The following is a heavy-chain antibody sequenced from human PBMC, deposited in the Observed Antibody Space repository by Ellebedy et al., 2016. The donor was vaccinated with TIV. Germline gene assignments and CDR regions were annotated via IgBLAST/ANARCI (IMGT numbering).Heavy chain of an antibody. D-gene: IGHD1-26*01. J-gene: IGHJ4*02. CDR2: ISGSDGNT. CDR3: AGHGNRAMTH. V-gene: IGHV3-66*04. CDR1: GFSLNVNY. Sequence: GESLKISCAASGFSLNVNYMSWVRQAPGKGLEWVSGISGSDGNTYHADSVKGRFTISRDKSKNTMYLQMNSLRAEDTAVYYCAGHGNRAMTHWGQGTLVTVSS.